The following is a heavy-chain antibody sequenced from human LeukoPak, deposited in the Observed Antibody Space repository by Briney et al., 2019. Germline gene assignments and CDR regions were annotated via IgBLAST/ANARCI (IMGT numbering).Heavy chain of an antibody. V-gene: IGHV4-59*01. Sequence: SETLSLTRTVSGGSLSSYYWSWIRQPPGKGLEWIGYIYYRGSTKYNPSRKSRVTISVHTSKNQCSLKLSSVTAAETAVYYCALGEMGMQTLDYWGQGTLVTVSS. CDR1: GGSLSSYY. CDR2: IYYRGST. J-gene: IGHJ4*02. CDR3: ALGEMGMQTLDY. D-gene: IGHD5-24*01.